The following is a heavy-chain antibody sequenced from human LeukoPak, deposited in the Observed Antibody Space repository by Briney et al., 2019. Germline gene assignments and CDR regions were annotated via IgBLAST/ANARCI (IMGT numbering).Heavy chain of an antibody. V-gene: IGHV3-48*04. J-gene: IGHJ6*04. Sequence: GGSLRLSCAASGFTFNTYSMNWVRQAPGKGLEWVSYISSSGSTIYYADSVKGRFTISRDNAKNSLYLQMNSLRAEDTAVYYCAELGITMIGGVWGKGTTVTISS. CDR1: GFTFNTYS. D-gene: IGHD3-10*02. CDR3: AELGITMIGGV. CDR2: ISSSGSTI.